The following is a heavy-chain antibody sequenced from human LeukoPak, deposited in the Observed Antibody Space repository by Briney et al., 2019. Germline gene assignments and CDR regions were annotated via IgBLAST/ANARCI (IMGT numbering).Heavy chain of an antibody. CDR3: ARDPNYYDSSGYADAFDI. J-gene: IGHJ3*02. CDR1: GFTFSSYA. D-gene: IGHD3-22*01. Sequence: GGSLRLSCAASGFTFSSYAMSWVRQAPGKGLEWVSAISGSGGSTYYADSVKGRFIISRDNAKNSLYLQMNSLRAEDTAVYYCARDPNYYDSSGYADAFDIWGQGTMVTVSS. V-gene: IGHV3-23*01. CDR2: ISGSGGST.